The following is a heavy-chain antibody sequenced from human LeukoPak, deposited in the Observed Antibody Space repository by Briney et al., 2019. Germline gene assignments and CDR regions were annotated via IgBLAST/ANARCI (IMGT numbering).Heavy chain of an antibody. D-gene: IGHD5-18*01. CDR1: GFTFSSYA. J-gene: IGHJ4*02. V-gene: IGHV3-23*01. CDR3: AKGTARIPSYFDY. CDR2: TSGSGGST. Sequence: PGGSLRLSCAASGFTFSSYAMSWVRQAPGTGLEWVSATSGSGGSTYYTDSVKGRFTISRDNSKNTLYLQMNSLRAEDTAVYYCAKGTARIPSYFDYWGQGTLVTVSS.